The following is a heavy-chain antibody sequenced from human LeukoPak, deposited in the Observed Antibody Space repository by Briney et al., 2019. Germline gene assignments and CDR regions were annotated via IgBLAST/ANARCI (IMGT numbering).Heavy chain of an antibody. CDR2: ISAYNGNT. CDR3: ARYGDYGALIYYYYGMDV. Sequence: ASVKVSCTASGYTFTSYGISWVRQAPGQGLEWMGWISAYNGNTNYAQKLQGRVTMTTDTSTSTAYMELRSLRSDDTAVYYCARYGDYGALIYYYYGMDVWGQGTTVTVSS. D-gene: IGHD4-17*01. J-gene: IGHJ6*02. V-gene: IGHV1-18*01. CDR1: GYTFTSYG.